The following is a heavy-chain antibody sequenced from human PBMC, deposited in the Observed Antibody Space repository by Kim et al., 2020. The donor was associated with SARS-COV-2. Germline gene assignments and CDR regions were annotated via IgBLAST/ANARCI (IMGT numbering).Heavy chain of an antibody. Sequence: AQEFQGRVTITADESTSTAYMELSSLRSEDTAVYYCARGGIALYYYGMDVWGQGTTVTVSS. V-gene: IGHV1-69*01. J-gene: IGHJ6*02. CDR3: ARGGIALYYYGMDV. D-gene: IGHD6-13*01.